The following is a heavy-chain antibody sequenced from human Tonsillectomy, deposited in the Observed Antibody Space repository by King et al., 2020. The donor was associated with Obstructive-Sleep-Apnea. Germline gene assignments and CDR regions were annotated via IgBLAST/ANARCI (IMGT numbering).Heavy chain of an antibody. V-gene: IGHV1-18*04. D-gene: IGHD3-16*01. J-gene: IGHJ4*02. CDR1: GYTFTSYG. Sequence: QLVQSGAEVKKPGASVKVSCKASGYTFTSYGISWVRQAPGQGLERMGWISAYNGNTNYAQKLQGRVTMTTDTSTSTAYMELRSLRSDDTAGYYCARDYSIGWWGRNGGYWGQGTLVTVSS. CDR2: ISAYNGNT. CDR3: ARDYSIGWWGRNGGY.